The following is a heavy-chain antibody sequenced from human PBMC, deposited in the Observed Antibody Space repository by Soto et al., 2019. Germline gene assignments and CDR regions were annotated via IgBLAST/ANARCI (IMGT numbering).Heavy chain of an antibody. CDR1: GFTFSSYG. CDR2: ISYDGSNK. J-gene: IGHJ5*02. CDR3: AKDLDSSGYYYDNWFDP. V-gene: IGHV3-30*18. D-gene: IGHD3-22*01. Sequence: GGSLRLSCAASGFTFSSYGMHWVRQAPGKGLEWVAVISYDGSNKYYADSVKGRFTISRDNSKNTLYLQMNSLRAEDTAVYYCAKDLDSSGYYYDNWFDPWGQGTLVTSPQ.